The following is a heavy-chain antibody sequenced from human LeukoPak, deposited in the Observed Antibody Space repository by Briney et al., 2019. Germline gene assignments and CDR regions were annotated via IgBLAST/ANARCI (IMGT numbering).Heavy chain of an antibody. J-gene: IGHJ4*02. CDR3: ARGEYDFWSGYYKSFDY. V-gene: IGHV1-46*01. CDR1: GYTFTSYY. Sequence: GASVKVSCKASGYTFTSYYMHWARQAPGQGLEWMGIINPSGGSTSYAQKFQGRVTMTRDTSTSTVYMELSSLRSEDTAVYYCARGEYDFWSGYYKSFDYWGQGTLVTVSS. CDR2: INPSGGST. D-gene: IGHD3-3*01.